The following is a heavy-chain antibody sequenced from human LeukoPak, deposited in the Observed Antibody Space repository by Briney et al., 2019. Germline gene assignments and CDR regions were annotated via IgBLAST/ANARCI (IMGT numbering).Heavy chain of an antibody. CDR3: ARVVRGSAFDI. CDR2: IIPIFGTA. D-gene: IGHD2-2*01. J-gene: IGHJ3*02. Sequence: EASVKVSCKTSGGTFSSYAISWVRQAPGQGLEWMGGIIPIFGTANYAQKFQGRVTITADESTSTAYMELSSLRSEDTAVYYCARVVRGSAFDIWGQGTMVTASS. CDR1: GGTFSSYA. V-gene: IGHV1-69*13.